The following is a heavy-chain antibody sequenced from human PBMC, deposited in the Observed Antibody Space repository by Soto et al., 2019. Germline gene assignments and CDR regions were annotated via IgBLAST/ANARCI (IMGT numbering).Heavy chain of an antibody. J-gene: IGHJ2*01. Sequence: QLQMRESGPGLVKPSETLSLTCSVSGDSISSRLYYWGCIRQPPGKGLEWIGSIYYSGNTYYNPSRKSRVAISVDPSKNQFSLGLSSVTAADTAVYYCARQAYCSGGSCYRFPWHFDLWGRGPLVTVAS. CDR3: ARQAYCSGGSCYRFPWHFDL. CDR1: GDSISSRLYY. D-gene: IGHD2-15*01. CDR2: IYYSGNT. V-gene: IGHV4-39*01.